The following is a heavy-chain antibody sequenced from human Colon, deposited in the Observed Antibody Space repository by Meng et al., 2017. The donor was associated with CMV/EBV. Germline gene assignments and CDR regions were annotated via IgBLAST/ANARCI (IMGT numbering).Heavy chain of an antibody. J-gene: IGHJ4*02. Sequence: QVQLVQSGVEVKKPGTSVNLSCKASGYTFTGYWMHWMRQAPGQGLEWMGRIKPSTGDTNYAQNFQGRVTVTRDTSISTVYMEVNSLTSDDTAVYYCTREGFDYWGQGALVTVSS. V-gene: IGHV1-2*06. CDR3: TREGFDY. CDR1: GYTFTGYW. CDR2: IKPSTGDT.